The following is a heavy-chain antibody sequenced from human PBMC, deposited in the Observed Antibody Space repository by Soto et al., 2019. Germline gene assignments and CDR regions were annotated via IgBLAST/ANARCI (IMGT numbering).Heavy chain of an antibody. J-gene: IGHJ4*02. Sequence: QVQLVESGGGVVQPGRSLRLSCAASGFTFSSYAMHWVHQAPGKGLEWVAVISYDASNKYYADSVKGRFTISRDNSKNTLYLQMNSLRDEDTAVYYCARGYSSSSAAFDYWGQGTLVTVSS. V-gene: IGHV3-30-3*01. CDR1: GFTFSSYA. CDR3: ARGYSSSSAAFDY. CDR2: ISYDASNK. D-gene: IGHD6-13*01.